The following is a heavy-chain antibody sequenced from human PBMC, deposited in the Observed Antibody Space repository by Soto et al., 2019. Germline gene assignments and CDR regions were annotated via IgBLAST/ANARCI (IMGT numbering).Heavy chain of an antibody. CDR1: GDSVSNNSAS. CDR3: ARLKGAYFISTYNWFDP. V-gene: IGHV6-1*01. CDR2: TYYRSKWFN. J-gene: IGHJ5*02. Sequence: SHTLSLTCAISGDSVSNNSASWNWIRQSPSRGLEWLGRTYYRSKWFNNYALSVKGRITINPDTSKNQFSLQLNSLTAADTSVYYCARLKGAYFISTYNWFDPWGQGIQVTVSS. D-gene: IGHD3-16*01.